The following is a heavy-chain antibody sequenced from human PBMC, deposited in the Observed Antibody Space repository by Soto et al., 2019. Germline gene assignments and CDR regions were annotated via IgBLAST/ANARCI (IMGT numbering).Heavy chain of an antibody. V-gene: IGHV1-18*03. J-gene: IGHJ4*02. CDR1: GFTSTNYG. D-gene: IGHD6-6*01. CDR2: ISASKGNT. CDR3: ASRSGQLPYYFDY. Sequence: ASVKVSCKASGFTSTNYGITWVRQAPGQGLEWMGWISASKGNTNYAQKFQGRVTMTTDTSTSTAYMELRSLRSDDMAVYYCASRSGQLPYYFDYCGQGPQVTVYS.